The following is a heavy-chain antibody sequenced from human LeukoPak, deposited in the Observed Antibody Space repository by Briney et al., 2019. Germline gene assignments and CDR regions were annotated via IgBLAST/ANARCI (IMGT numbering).Heavy chain of an antibody. V-gene: IGHV3-21*01. CDR2: ISTSSSYI. D-gene: IGHD2-8*01. J-gene: IGHJ6*03. CDR1: GFTFNRYN. CDR3: AKDRCSNGIGCYYYYMEV. Sequence: PGGSLRLSCAASGFTFNRYNMNWVRRAPGKGLEWVSSISTSSSYIYYAHSVKGRFRISRDNSNNILYLQMNSLRTEDTAVYYCAKDRCSNGIGCYYYYMEVWGKGTTVTISS.